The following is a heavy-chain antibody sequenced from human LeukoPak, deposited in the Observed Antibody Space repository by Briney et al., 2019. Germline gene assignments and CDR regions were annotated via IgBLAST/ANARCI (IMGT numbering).Heavy chain of an antibody. Sequence: GGSLRLSCAASGFTFSSYEMNWVRQAPGKGLEWVSYISSSGSTIYYADSVKGRFTISRDNSKNSLYLQMNSLRAEDTAAYYCSRVIKDRYGMDVWGQGTTVTVSS. J-gene: IGHJ6*02. D-gene: IGHD3-22*01. CDR1: GFTFSSYE. CDR2: ISSSGSTI. V-gene: IGHV3-48*03. CDR3: SRVIKDRYGMDV.